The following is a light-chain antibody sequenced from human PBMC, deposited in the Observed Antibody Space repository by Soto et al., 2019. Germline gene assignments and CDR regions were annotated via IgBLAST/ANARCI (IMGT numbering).Light chain of an antibody. Sequence: SYELTQPPSVSVAPGQTARISCGGDNIGSKVVHWFQQKPGQAPLLVVYDERAPPSGIPERFSGSNSGNTATLTISGAEAGDEADYYCQVWDSSRNRVFGGGTKLTVL. CDR3: QVWDSSRNRV. J-gene: IGLJ2*01. CDR2: DER. CDR1: NIGSKV. V-gene: IGLV3-21*02.